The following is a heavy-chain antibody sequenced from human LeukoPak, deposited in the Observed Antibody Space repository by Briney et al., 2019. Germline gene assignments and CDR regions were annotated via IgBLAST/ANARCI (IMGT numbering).Heavy chain of an antibody. V-gene: IGHV4-59*01. J-gene: IGHJ4*02. CDR1: GVSISGYY. D-gene: IGHD6-19*01. CDR2: LYYPGST. Sequence: PSETLSLTCTVSGVSISGYYCSWIRKPPGKGLEWIGYLYYPGSTKYNPSLKSRVSISLDTSKNVFSLKLSSVTATDTAVYYCARQHSSGWYYFDPWGQGTPVTVSS. CDR3: ARQHSSGWYYFDP.